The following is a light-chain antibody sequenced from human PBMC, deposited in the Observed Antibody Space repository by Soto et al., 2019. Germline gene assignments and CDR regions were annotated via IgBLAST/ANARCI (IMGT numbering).Light chain of an antibody. CDR3: QQRSNWPPEIT. J-gene: IGKJ5*01. CDR1: QSISRS. V-gene: IGKV3-11*01. CDR2: DVF. Sequence: EIVMTRSPATLSVSPGGRATLSCRASQSISRSLAWYQQKPGQAPRLLIYDVFNRATGIPARFSGSGSGTDFTLTISSLEPEDFAVYYCQQRSNWPPEITFGQGTRLEIK.